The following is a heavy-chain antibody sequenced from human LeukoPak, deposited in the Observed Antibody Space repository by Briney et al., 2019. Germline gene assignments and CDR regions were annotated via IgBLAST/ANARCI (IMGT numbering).Heavy chain of an antibody. CDR3: ARFVSGGNWFDP. D-gene: IGHD6-19*01. V-gene: IGHV4-59*01. J-gene: IGHJ5*02. CDR1: GGSISSYY. CDR2: IYYSGST. Sequence: SETLSLTCTVSGGSISSYYWSWIRQPPGKGLEWIGYIYYSGSTNYNPSLKSRVTISVDTSKNQFSLKLSSVTAADTAVYYCARFVSGGNWFDPWGQGTLVTVSS.